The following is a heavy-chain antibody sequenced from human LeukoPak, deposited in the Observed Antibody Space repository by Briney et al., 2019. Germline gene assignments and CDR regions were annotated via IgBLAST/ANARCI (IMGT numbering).Heavy chain of an antibody. CDR2: IRYDGSNK. Sequence: PGGSLRLSCAASGFTFSSYGMHWVRQAPGKGLEWVAFIRYDGSNKYYADSVKGRFTISRDNSKNTLYLQMNSLRAEDTAVYYCARDLQDTAMVPFGYWGQGTLVTVSP. CDR3: ARDLQDTAMVPFGY. J-gene: IGHJ4*02. D-gene: IGHD5-18*01. CDR1: GFTFSSYG. V-gene: IGHV3-30*02.